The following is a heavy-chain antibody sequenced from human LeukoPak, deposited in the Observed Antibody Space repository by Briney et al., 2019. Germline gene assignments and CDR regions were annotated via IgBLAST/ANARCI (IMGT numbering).Heavy chain of an antibody. CDR2: ISYSGST. CDR3: ARGGAGSNFDY. Sequence: ASETLSLTCTVSGGSISSYYWSWIRQPPGKGLEWIGYISYSGSTDYNPSLKSRVTMSVDTSKNQFSLRLSSVTAADTAVYYCARGGAGSNFDYWGQGTLVTVSS. D-gene: IGHD6-19*01. CDR1: GGSISSYY. J-gene: IGHJ4*02. V-gene: IGHV4-59*01.